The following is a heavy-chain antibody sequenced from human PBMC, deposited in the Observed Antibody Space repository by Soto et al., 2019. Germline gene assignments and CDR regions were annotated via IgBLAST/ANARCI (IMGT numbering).Heavy chain of an antibody. Sequence: GGSLRLSCAASGFTFSSYAMHWVRQAPGKGLEWVAVISYDGSNKYYADSVKGRFTISRDNSKDTLYLQMNSLRAEDTAVYYCARDLGYGGNLGFDYWGQGTLVTVSS. CDR2: ISYDGSNK. J-gene: IGHJ4*02. V-gene: IGHV3-30-3*01. CDR3: ARDLGYGGNLGFDY. CDR1: GFTFSSYA. D-gene: IGHD4-17*01.